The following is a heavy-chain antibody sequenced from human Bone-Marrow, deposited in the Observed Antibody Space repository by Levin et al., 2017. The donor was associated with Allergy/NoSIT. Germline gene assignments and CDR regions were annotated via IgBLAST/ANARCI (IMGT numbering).Heavy chain of an antibody. CDR3: TRGLPYCGGDCYEYFQH. J-gene: IGHJ1*01. Sequence: PGGSLRLSCTASGFTFGDYAMSWVRQAPGKGLEWVGFIRSKAYGGTTEYAASVKGRFTISRDDSKSIAYLQMNSLKTEDTAVYYCTRGLPYCGGDCYEYFQHWGQGTLVTVSS. CDR2: IRSKAYGGTT. D-gene: IGHD2-21*01. V-gene: IGHV3-49*04. CDR1: GFTFGDYA.